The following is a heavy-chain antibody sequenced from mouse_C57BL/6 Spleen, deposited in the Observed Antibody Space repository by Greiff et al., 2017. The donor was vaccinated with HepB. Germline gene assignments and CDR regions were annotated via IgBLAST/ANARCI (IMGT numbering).Heavy chain of an antibody. CDR2: IYPGSGST. D-gene: IGHD3-2*02. J-gene: IGHJ4*01. Sequence: VQGVESGAELVKPGASVKMSCKASGYTFTSYWITWVKQRPGQGLEWIGDIYPGSGSTNYNEKFKSKATLTVDTSSSTAYMQLSSLTSEDSAVYYCARGEATLYYYAMDYWGQGTSVTVSS. CDR3: ARGEATLYYYAMDY. V-gene: IGHV1-55*01. CDR1: GYTFTSYW.